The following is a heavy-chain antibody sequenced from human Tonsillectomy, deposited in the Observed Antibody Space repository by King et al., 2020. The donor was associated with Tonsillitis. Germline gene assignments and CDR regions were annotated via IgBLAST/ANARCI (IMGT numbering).Heavy chain of an antibody. J-gene: IGHJ2*01. V-gene: IGHV3-23*03. D-gene: IGHD4-23*01. CDR3: AKTSIYGGIIYWSFDL. CDR1: GFTFRNYA. Sequence: VQLVESGGGLVQPGGSLRLSCAASGFTFRNYAMSWVRQAPGKGLEWVSLIYSDGTNTYYADSVEGRFTISRDNSKNTLSLQMNSLRAGDTAVYYCAKTSIYGGIIYWSFDLWGRGTLVTVSS. CDR2: IYSDGTNT.